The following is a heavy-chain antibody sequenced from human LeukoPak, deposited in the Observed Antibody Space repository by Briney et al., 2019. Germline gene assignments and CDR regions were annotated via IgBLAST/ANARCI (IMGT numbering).Heavy chain of an antibody. J-gene: IGHJ4*02. Sequence: PSETLSLTCTVSGGSIGSRAYYWSWIRQPAGKGLEYIGRIYTDGSRNHNPSLKSRVSISMDTSNNQFSLRVTSVTAADTGVYYCASEGLALVGNFYYWGQGALVTVSS. D-gene: IGHD3-9*01. CDR3: ASEGLALVGNFYY. CDR2: IYTDGSR. CDR1: GGSIGSRAYY. V-gene: IGHV4-61*02.